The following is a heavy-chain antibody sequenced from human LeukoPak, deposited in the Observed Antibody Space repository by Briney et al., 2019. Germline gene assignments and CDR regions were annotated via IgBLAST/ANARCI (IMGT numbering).Heavy chain of an antibody. Sequence: GGSLRLSCAASGVTFDDYAMHWVRQAPGKGLEWVSLISGNGGSTYYADSVKGRFTISRDNRKNSMYLQTNSLRTEDTALYYCVKLIWSGYANWFDPWGQGTLVTVSS. CDR1: GVTFDDYA. CDR2: ISGNGGST. D-gene: IGHD3-3*01. J-gene: IGHJ5*02. V-gene: IGHV3-43*02. CDR3: VKLIWSGYANWFDP.